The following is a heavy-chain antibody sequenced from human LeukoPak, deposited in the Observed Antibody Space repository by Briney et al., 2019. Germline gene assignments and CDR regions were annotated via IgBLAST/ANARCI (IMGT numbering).Heavy chain of an antibody. V-gene: IGHV3-74*01. CDR3: ARARITMIVDAFDI. CDR1: GITFGNNW. D-gene: IGHD3-22*01. CDR2: INSDGGGA. Sequence: PGGSLRLSCAASGITFGNNWMHWVRQGPGKGLVWISRINSDGGGAIYADSVKGRFTVSRDNAKNSLYLQMNSLRAEDTAVYYCARARITMIVDAFDIWGQGTMVTVSS. J-gene: IGHJ3*02.